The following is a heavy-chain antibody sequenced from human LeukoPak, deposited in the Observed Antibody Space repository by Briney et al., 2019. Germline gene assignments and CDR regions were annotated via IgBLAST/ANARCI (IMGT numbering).Heavy chain of an antibody. V-gene: IGHV4-59*01. Sequence: KSSETLSLTCTVSGGSISSYYWSWIRQPPGKGLEWIGYISYSGSTNYNPSLKSRVTISVHTSKNQFSLKLSSVTAADTAVYYCARDYYDSSGYYGYNWFDPWGQGTLVTVSS. J-gene: IGHJ5*02. CDR2: ISYSGST. D-gene: IGHD3-22*01. CDR1: GGSISSYY. CDR3: ARDYYDSSGYYGYNWFDP.